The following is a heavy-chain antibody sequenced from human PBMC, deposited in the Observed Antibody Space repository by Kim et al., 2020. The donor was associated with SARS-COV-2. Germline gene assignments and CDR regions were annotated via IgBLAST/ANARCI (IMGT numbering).Heavy chain of an antibody. Sequence: YADYVKCRFTISRDKPKMTLYLQMNSVRAEDTAVYYCAKGDYTVTTFFDYWGQGTLVTVSS. D-gene: IGHD4-17*01. V-gene: IGHV3-23*01. J-gene: IGHJ4*02. CDR3: AKGDYTVTTFFDY.